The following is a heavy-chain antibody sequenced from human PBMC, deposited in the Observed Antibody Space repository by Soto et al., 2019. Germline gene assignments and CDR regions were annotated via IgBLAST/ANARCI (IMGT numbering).Heavy chain of an antibody. CDR2: IGYDGSNI. V-gene: IGHV3-30*18. CDR3: AKDSCYCTHTRCHCLVVVFDS. CDR1: GFTFRNYV. Sequence: QVQLVESGGGVVQPGSSLRLSCAASGFTFRNYVMHWVRQAPGKGLEGVAVIGYDGSNIHYADSVKGRFTISRDNSKNTLYLQMNSLRAEDTAVYYCAKDSCYCTHTRCHCLVVVFDSWGQGSLVTVSS. D-gene: IGHD2-2*01. J-gene: IGHJ4*02.